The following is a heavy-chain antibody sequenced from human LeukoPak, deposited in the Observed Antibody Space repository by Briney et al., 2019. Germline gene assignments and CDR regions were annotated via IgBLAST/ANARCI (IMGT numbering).Heavy chain of an antibody. V-gene: IGHV3-49*04. CDR1: GFTFGVYA. D-gene: IGHD2-15*01. CDR2: IRCKAYGGTT. CDR3: TRDCSGGSCWGDAFDI. Sequence: GGSLTLSCIASGFTFGVYAVSWVRQAPGKGLEWVGFIRCKAYGGTTEYAASEKSRFSISRDDAKSIAYLQMNSLRTEDTAVLYCTRDCSGGSCWGDAFDIWGQGTMVTVSS. J-gene: IGHJ3*02.